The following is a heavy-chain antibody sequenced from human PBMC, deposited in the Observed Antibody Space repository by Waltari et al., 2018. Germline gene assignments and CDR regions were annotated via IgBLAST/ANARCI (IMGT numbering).Heavy chain of an antibody. CDR2: INPNSGGT. Sequence: QVQPVQSGAEVKKPGASVKVSCKASGYTFTGYYLHWVRQAPGQGLEWMGRINPNSGGTNYAQKFQGRVTMTRDTSISTAYMELSRLRSDDTAVYYCARVPEEGDTKDAFDIWGQGTMVTVSS. CDR3: ARVPEEGDTKDAFDI. D-gene: IGHD1-26*01. J-gene: IGHJ3*02. V-gene: IGHV1-2*06. CDR1: GYTFTGYY.